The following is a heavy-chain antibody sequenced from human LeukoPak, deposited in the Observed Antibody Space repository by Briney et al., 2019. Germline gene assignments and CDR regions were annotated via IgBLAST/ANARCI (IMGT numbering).Heavy chain of an antibody. Sequence: SETLSLTCTVSGYSISSGYYWGWIRQPPGKGLEWIGSIYHSGSTYYNPSLKSRVTISVDTSKNQFSLKLSSVTAADTAVYYCARYGDYGVGLDVWGKGTTVTASS. J-gene: IGHJ6*04. D-gene: IGHD4-17*01. V-gene: IGHV4-38-2*02. CDR3: ARYGDYGVGLDV. CDR2: IYHSGST. CDR1: GYSISSGYY.